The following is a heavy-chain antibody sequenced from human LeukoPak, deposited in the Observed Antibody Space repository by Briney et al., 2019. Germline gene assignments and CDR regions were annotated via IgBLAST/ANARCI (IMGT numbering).Heavy chain of an antibody. Sequence: SVKVSCKASGSTFSSSAIHWVRQARGQGLEWIGGIVVGSGNTNYAQKFQERVTITRDMSTSTAYLELSSLRSEDTAVYYCAARVSHGYSYDSLDYWGQGTPVTVSS. V-gene: IGHV1-58*02. J-gene: IGHJ4*02. CDR2: IVVGSGNT. CDR1: GSTFSSSA. D-gene: IGHD5-18*01. CDR3: AARVSHGYSYDSLDY.